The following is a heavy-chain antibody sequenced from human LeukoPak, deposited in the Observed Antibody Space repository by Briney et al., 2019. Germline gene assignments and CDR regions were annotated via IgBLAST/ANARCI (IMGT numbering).Heavy chain of an antibody. V-gene: IGHV4-59*01. CDR2: IYYSGST. CDR1: GGSISSYY. D-gene: IGHD5-24*01. CDR3: ARGATISETGYFDF. Sequence: SETLSLTCTVSGGSISSYYWSWIRQPPGKGLEWIGYIYYSGSTNYNPSLKSRVTISVDTSKNQFSLKLNSVTAADTAVYYCARGATISETGYFDFWGQGTLVTVSS. J-gene: IGHJ4*03.